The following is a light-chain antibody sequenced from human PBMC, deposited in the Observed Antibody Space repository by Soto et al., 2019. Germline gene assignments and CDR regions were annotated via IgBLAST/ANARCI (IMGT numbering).Light chain of an antibody. Sequence: QSVLTQPPSVSAAPGQKVTISCSGSSSNIGNNYVSWYQQLPGTAPKLLLYDNNKRPSGIPDRFSGSKSGTSATLGITGLQTGDEADYYCGTWDSILSAVFGGGTQLTVL. CDR3: GTWDSILSAV. J-gene: IGLJ7*01. CDR2: DNN. V-gene: IGLV1-51*01. CDR1: SSNIGNNY.